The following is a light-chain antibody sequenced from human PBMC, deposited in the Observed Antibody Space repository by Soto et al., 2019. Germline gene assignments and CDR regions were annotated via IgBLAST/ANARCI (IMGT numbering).Light chain of an antibody. J-gene: IGLJ2*01. V-gene: IGLV2-14*01. CDR2: DVT. Sequence: QSALTQPASVSGSPGQSITISCTGTSSDIGTYNSVSWYQQHAGKVPKLMIYDVTNRPSGVSDRFSGSKSGNTASLTISGLQAEDEADYDCTSDTTSSTLVVGGGTKLTVL. CDR1: SSDIGTYNS. CDR3: TSDTTSSTLV.